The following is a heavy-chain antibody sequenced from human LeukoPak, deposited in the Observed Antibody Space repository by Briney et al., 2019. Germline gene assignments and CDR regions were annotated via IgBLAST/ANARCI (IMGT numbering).Heavy chain of an antibody. J-gene: IGHJ4*02. Sequence: GGSLRLSCAASGFTFSSYSMNWVRQAPGKGLEWVSSISSSSSYIYYADSVKGRFTISRDNAKDSLYLQMNSLRAEDTAVYYCARDFSTYYYGSGSWTFDYWGQGTLVTVSS. V-gene: IGHV3-21*01. CDR3: ARDFSTYYYGSGSWTFDY. CDR1: GFTFSSYS. D-gene: IGHD3-10*01. CDR2: ISSSSSYI.